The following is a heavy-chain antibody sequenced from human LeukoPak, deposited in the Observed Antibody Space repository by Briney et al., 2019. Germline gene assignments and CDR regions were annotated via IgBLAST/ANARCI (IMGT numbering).Heavy chain of an antibody. CDR2: IYYSGST. CDR3: ARGYSYGGAYYFDY. Sequence: SETLSLTCTVSGGSISSYYWSRIRQPPGKGLEWIGYIYYSGSTNYNPSLKSRVAISVDTSKNQFSLKLSSVTAADTAVYYCARGYSYGGAYYFDYWGQGTLVTVSS. V-gene: IGHV4-59*01. J-gene: IGHJ4*02. D-gene: IGHD5-18*01. CDR1: GGSISSYY.